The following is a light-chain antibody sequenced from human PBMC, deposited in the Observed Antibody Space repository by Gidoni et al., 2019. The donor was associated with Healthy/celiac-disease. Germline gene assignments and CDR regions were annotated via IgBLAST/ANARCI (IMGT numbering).Light chain of an antibody. CDR2: VAS. J-gene: IGKJ2*01. CDR1: QSVSSY. Sequence: EIVLTQSPATLSLSPGERSTHSGRASQSVSSYLAWYQQKPGQAPRLLIFVASYRATGIPATFRGNGSGAGFPLTISSLEPEDFAVYYCPQRSNWPPYTFXXXTKLEIK. CDR3: PQRSNWPPYT. V-gene: IGKV3-11*01.